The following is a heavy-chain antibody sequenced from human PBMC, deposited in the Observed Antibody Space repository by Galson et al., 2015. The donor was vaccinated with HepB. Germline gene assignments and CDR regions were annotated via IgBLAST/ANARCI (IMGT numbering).Heavy chain of an antibody. CDR3: ARRTLPGSGFEY. CDR1: GGSISTYF. CDR2: IYSGTT. Sequence: SETLSLTCTVSGGSISTYFWSWIRQPPGMGLEWIGYIYSGTTNYNPSLESRVTISVDTSKNRFSLKLTSVSAADTAAYYCARRTLPGSGFEYWGQGTLVTVSS. J-gene: IGHJ4*02. D-gene: IGHD3-3*01. V-gene: IGHV4-59*08.